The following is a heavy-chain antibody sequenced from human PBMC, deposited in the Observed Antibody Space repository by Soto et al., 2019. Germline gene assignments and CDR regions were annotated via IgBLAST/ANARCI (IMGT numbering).Heavy chain of an antibody. J-gene: IGHJ5*02. D-gene: IGHD5-12*01. CDR2: INPKSGAT. CDR1: GYRFTGYG. V-gene: IGHV1-2*02. CDR3: ARGSFIEMATITYWFDP. Sequence: GASVKVSCKASGYRFTGYGLHWVRQAPGQGLQWMGWINPKSGATDYAQKFQGRVTMTREMSTNTAYLELSGLRSDDTADDTAVYYCARGSFIEMATITYWFDPWGQGTLVTVSS.